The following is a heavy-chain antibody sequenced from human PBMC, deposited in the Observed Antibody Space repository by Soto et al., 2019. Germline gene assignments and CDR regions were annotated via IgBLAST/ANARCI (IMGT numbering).Heavy chain of an antibody. CDR2: ISSSSSTI. CDR3: AKLGVGVVGATDY. CDR1: GFTFSSYS. D-gene: IGHD1-26*01. V-gene: IGHV3-48*01. J-gene: IGHJ4*02. Sequence: PGGSLRLSCAASGFTFSSYSMNWVRQAPGKGLEWVSYISSSSSTIYYADSVKGRFTISRDNAKNSLYLQMNSLRAEDTAVYYCAKLGVGVVGATDYWGQGTLVTVSS.